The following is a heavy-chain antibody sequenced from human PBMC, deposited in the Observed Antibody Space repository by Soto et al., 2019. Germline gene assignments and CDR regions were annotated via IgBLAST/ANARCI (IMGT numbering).Heavy chain of an antibody. V-gene: IGHV4-59*01. CDR2: IYYSGST. D-gene: IGHD4-17*01. Sequence: QVQLQESGPGLVKPSETLSLTCTGSGGSISSYYWSWIRQPPGKGLEWIGYIYYSGSTNYNPSLKSRVNISVDTSKNQFSLKLSSVTAADTAVYYCARRYGYAFDIWGQGTMVTVSS. CDR3: ARRYGYAFDI. J-gene: IGHJ3*02. CDR1: GGSISSYY.